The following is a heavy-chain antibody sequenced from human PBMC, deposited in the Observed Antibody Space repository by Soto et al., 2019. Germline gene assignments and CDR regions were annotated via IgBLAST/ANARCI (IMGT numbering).Heavy chain of an antibody. CDR1: GFTFNIYA. D-gene: IGHD4-17*01. CDR2: ISFDGTKK. J-gene: IGHJ6*02. CDR3: AREDDYGYRYINYGLDV. Sequence: LRVSCAASGFTFNIYASHWVRQAPGKGLEWVAVISFDGTKKYYSDSVKGRFTISRDNLKNTLYLQMNNLRVEDAALYFCAREDDYGYRYINYGLDVWGQGTTVTVSS. V-gene: IGHV3-30-3*01.